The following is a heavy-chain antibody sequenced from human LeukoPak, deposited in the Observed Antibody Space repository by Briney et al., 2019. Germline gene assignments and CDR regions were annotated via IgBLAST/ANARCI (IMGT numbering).Heavy chain of an antibody. CDR1: GFTFSSYA. CDR2: INHSGST. Sequence: KTGGSLRLSCAASGFTFSSYAISWIRQPPGKGLEWIGEINHSGSTNYNPSLKSRVTISVDTSKNQFSLNLRSVTAADTAVYYCAREGGFYRPLDYSGQGTLVTVSS. D-gene: IGHD6-25*01. V-gene: IGHV4-34*01. CDR3: AREGGFYRPLDY. J-gene: IGHJ4*02.